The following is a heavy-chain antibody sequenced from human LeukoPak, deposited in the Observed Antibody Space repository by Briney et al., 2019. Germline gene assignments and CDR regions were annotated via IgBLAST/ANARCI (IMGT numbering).Heavy chain of an antibody. CDR3: ASSRGYSYGPPGDY. CDR1: GFTFSSYA. J-gene: IGHJ4*02. CDR2: ISGSGGST. V-gene: IGHV3-23*01. Sequence: GGSLRLSCAASGFTFSSYAMSWVRQAPGKGLEWVSAISGSGGSTYYADSVKGRFTISRDNSKNTLYLQMNSLRAEDTAVYYCASSRGYSYGPPGDYWGQGTLVTVSS. D-gene: IGHD5-18*01.